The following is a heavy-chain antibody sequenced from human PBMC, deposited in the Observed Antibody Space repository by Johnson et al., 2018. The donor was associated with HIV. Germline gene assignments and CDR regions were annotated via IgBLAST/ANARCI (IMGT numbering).Heavy chain of an antibody. CDR3: AREYYDSSGYYYGGVSAFDI. J-gene: IGHJ3*02. V-gene: IGHV3-33*08. CDR2: IWYDGSEK. CDR1: GFTFDDYG. Sequence: QVQLVESGGGVVRPGGSLRLSCVASGFTFDDYGMSWVRQAPGKGLEWVTVIWYDGSEKNYLDSVKGRFTISRDNAKNTLYLQMNSLRAEDTAVYYCAREYYDSSGYYYGGVSAFDIWGQGTMVTVSS. D-gene: IGHD3-22*01.